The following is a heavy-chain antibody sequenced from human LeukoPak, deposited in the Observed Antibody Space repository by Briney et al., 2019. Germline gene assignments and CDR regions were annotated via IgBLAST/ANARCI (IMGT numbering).Heavy chain of an antibody. CDR1: GGSISSYY. J-gene: IGHJ4*02. D-gene: IGHD2-15*01. CDR2: IYYSGST. CDR3: ARVRIGFDY. V-gene: IGHV4-59*01. Sequence: PSETLSLTCTVSGGSISSYYWSWIRQPPGKGLEWIGYIYYSGSTNYNPSLKSRVTISVDTSKNQFSLKLSSVTAADTPVYYCARVRIGFDYWGQGTLVTVSS.